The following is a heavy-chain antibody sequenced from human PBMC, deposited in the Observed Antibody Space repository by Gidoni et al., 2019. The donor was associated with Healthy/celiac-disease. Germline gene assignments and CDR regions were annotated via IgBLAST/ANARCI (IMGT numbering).Heavy chain of an antibody. Sequence: EVQLVAAGGVVVQPGGSLRLSCAASGFTFDDYTMHWVRPAPGKGLEWVSLISWDGGSTYYADAVKGRFTISRDNSKNSLYLQMNSLRTEDTALYYCAKDAGYCSGGSCYFDYWGQGTLVTVSS. V-gene: IGHV3-43*01. CDR3: AKDAGYCSGGSCYFDY. CDR2: ISWDGGST. J-gene: IGHJ4*02. D-gene: IGHD2-15*01. CDR1: GFTFDDYT.